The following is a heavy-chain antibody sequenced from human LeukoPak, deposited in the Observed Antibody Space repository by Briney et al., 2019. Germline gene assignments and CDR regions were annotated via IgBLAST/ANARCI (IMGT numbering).Heavy chain of an antibody. CDR2: IYYSGST. CDR3: ARQTIRYFDY. J-gene: IGHJ4*02. V-gene: IGHV4-39*01. D-gene: IGHD5-24*01. Sequence: SETLSLTCTVSGGSISSSSYYWGWIRQPPGKGLEWIGSIYYSGSTYYNPSLKSRVTISVDTSKNQFSLKLSSVTAADTAVYYCARQTIRYFDYWCPGTLVTVSS. CDR1: GGSISSSSYY.